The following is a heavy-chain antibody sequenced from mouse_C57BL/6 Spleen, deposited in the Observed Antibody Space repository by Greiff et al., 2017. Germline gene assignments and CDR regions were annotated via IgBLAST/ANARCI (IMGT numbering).Heavy chain of an antibody. CDR1: GFTFSSYG. CDR3: ARQDSSGWYFDY. V-gene: IGHV5-6*01. Sequence: DVQLVESGGDLVKPGGSLKLSCAASGFTFSSYGMSWVRQTPDKRLEWVATISSGGSYTYYPDSVKGRFTISRDNAKNTLYLQMSSLKSEDTAMYYCARQDSSGWYFDYWGQGTTLTVSS. CDR2: ISSGGSYT. J-gene: IGHJ2*01. D-gene: IGHD3-2*02.